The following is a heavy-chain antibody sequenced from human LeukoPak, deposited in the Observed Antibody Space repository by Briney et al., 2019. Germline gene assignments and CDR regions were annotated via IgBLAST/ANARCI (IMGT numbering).Heavy chain of an antibody. D-gene: IGHD6-13*01. CDR1: GSGFAFAGAW. J-gene: IGHJ4*02. CDR3: ASQYTSSRIFDD. Sequence: GGSLRLSCAASGSGFAFAGAWMRWVRQVPGKGPEWVSSISSSSTYIYYADSVKGRFTVSRDNAKNSLYLQMNSLRAEDTAVYFCASQYTSSRIFDDWGQGTLVTVFS. V-gene: IGHV3-21*01. CDR2: ISSSSTYI.